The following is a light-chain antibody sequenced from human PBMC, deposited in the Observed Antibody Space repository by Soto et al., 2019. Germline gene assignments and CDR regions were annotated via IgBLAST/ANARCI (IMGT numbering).Light chain of an antibody. Sequence: QSALTQPASVSGSPGQSITISCTGTSSDVGGYNYVSWYQQHPGKAPKLMIYEVSNRPSGVSNRFSGSKSGNTASLTISGLQAEDEADYDCSSYTSSSTPYVFGTGTTLTVL. V-gene: IGLV2-14*01. CDR2: EVS. CDR1: SSDVGGYNY. CDR3: SSYTSSSTPYV. J-gene: IGLJ1*01.